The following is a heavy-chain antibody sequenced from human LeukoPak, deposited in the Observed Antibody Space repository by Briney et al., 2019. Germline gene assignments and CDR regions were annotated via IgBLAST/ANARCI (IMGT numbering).Heavy chain of an antibody. CDR3: ARDSAYWGSKATVGLEYFHY. Sequence: SETLSLTCRVSGYSISGGYYWAWLRQPPGKGPEWIGSVYHSGTTSYNPSLESRITISIDTSRNQFSLNLTSVTAADTAVYYCARDSAYWGSKATVGLEYFHYWGQGTLVTVSS. CDR1: GYSISGGYY. V-gene: IGHV4-38-2*02. D-gene: IGHD7-27*01. CDR2: VYHSGTT. J-gene: IGHJ1*01.